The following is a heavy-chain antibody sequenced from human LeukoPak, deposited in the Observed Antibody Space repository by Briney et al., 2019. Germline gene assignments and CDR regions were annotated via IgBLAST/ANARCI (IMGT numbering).Heavy chain of an antibody. V-gene: IGHV5-51*01. CDR3: ARHSAYYYASSGSQRGGFDY. D-gene: IGHD3-22*01. CDR2: IYPGDSDT. Sequence: GESLKISCKGSGYSFTSYWIGRVRQMPGKGLEWMGIIYPGDSDTRYSPSFQGQVTISADKSISTAYLQWSSLKALDTAMYYCARHSAYYYASSGSQRGGFDYWGQGTLVTVSS. CDR1: GYSFTSYW. J-gene: IGHJ4*02.